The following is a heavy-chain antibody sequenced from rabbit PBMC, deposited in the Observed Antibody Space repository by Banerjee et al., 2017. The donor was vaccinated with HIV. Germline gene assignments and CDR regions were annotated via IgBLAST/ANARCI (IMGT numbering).Heavy chain of an antibody. CDR2: IDPVFGST. D-gene: IGHD8-1*01. J-gene: IGHJ4*01. CDR1: GFDFSSYY. Sequence: QLKESGGGLVQPGGSLKLSCKASGFDFSSYYMSWVRQAPGKGLEWIGYIDPVFGSTYYASWVNGRFTISSHNAQNTLYLQLNSLTAADTATYFCARDRYAGSSYSYFNLWGPGTLVTVS. V-gene: IGHV1S7*01. CDR3: ARDRYAGSSYSYFNL.